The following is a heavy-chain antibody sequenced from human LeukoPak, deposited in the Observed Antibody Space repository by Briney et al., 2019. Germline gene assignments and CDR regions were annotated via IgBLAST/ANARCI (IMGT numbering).Heavy chain of an antibody. D-gene: IGHD6-19*01. Sequence: ASVKVSCKASGYTFTGHYMHWVRQAPGQGLEWMGWINPDSGGTNFAQKFQGRVTMTRDTSISTAYMELSRLTSEDTAVYYCARVGIGWYNWFDPWGQGTLVTVSS. CDR1: GYTFTGHY. J-gene: IGHJ5*02. V-gene: IGHV1-2*02. CDR2: INPDSGGT. CDR3: ARVGIGWYNWFDP.